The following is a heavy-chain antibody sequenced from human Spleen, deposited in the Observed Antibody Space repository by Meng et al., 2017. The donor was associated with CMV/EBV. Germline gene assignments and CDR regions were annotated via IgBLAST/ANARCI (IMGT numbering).Heavy chain of an antibody. D-gene: IGHD2-2*02. Sequence: GESLKISCAASGFTFTDSYLTWVRQAPGKGLEWVAFISTAGSTRSYADAVKGRFTIARDNSKNSLYLQMNNLRADDTAVYYCARDGSAVTIPYNYHGMDVWGRGTTVTVSS. J-gene: IGHJ6*02. CDR3: ARDGSAVTIPYNYHGMDV. V-gene: IGHV3-11*01. CDR2: ISTAGSTR. CDR1: GFTFTDSY.